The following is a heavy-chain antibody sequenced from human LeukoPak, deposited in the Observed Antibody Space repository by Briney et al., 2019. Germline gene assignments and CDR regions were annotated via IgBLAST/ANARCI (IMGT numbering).Heavy chain of an antibody. V-gene: IGHV4-59*01. J-gene: IGHJ6*03. CDR2: IYYSGST. Sequence: PSETLSLTCTVSGGSLSSYYWSWIRQPPGKGLEWIGYIYYSGSTNYNPSLTSRVTISVDTSKNQFSLKLSSVTAADTAVYYCARGHDYYGSGSRGYYYYYMDVWGKGTTVTVSS. D-gene: IGHD3-10*01. CDR1: GGSLSSYY. CDR3: ARGHDYYGSGSRGYYYYYMDV.